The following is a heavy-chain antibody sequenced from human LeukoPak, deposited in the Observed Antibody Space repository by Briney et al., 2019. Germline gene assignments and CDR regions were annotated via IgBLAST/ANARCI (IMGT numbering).Heavy chain of an antibody. CDR1: GGSISSYY. V-gene: IGHV4-59*01. D-gene: IGHD3-22*01. J-gene: IGHJ6*03. CDR2: IYYSGST. CDR3: ARDQYYYDSSGYYYYYYMDV. Sequence: SETLSLTCTVSGGSISSYYWSWIRQPPGKGLEWIGYIYYSGSTNYNPSLKSRVTISVDTSKNQFSLKLSSVTAADTAVYYCARDQYYYDSSGYYYYYYMDVWGKGTTVTVSS.